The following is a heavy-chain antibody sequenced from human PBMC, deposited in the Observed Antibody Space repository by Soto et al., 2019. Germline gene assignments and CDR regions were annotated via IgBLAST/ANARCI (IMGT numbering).Heavy chain of an antibody. V-gene: IGHV3-30*18. CDR1: GYTFSSFG. Sequence: QVQLVESGGGVVQPGRSLRLSCAASGYTFSSFGVHWVRQAPGKGLEWVAVISYDGSLKYYGDSVKGRFTVSRDNSXNXXYRQMHSLRLEDTAVYYCAKDGGGGIVVVAEYFQHWGQGTLVTVSS. D-gene: IGHD3-22*01. J-gene: IGHJ1*01. CDR2: ISYDGSLK. CDR3: AKDGGGGIVVVAEYFQH.